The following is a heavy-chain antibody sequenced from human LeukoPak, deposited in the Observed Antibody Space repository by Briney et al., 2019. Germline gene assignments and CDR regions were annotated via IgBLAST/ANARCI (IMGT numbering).Heavy chain of an antibody. CDR3: ARDRSSDWSSGPHRGYGMDV. V-gene: IGHV1-46*01. CDR1: GYTSTSYY. J-gene: IGHJ6*02. CDR2: INPSGGST. Sequence: ASVKVSCKASGYTSTSYYMHWVRQAPGQGLEWMGIINPSGGSTSYAQKFQGRVTMTRDTSTSTVYMELSSLRSEDTAIYYCARDRSSDWSSGPHRGYGMDVWGQGTTVTVSS. D-gene: IGHD3-9*01.